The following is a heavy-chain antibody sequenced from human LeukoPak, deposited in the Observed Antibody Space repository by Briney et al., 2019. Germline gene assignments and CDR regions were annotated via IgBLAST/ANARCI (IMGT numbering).Heavy chain of an antibody. V-gene: IGHV4-39*01. CDR1: GGSISSSSYY. CDR3: ARREYSYGYQGFDY. CDR2: IDCSRST. Sequence: SETLSLTCTVSGGSISSSSYYWRWIRQPPGKGLEWIGGIDCSRSTYYNPSRKSRVTISVSKSKNQFSLKLNTEPTADTALNYCARREYSYGYQGFDYWGQGTLVTVSS. D-gene: IGHD5-18*01. J-gene: IGHJ4*02.